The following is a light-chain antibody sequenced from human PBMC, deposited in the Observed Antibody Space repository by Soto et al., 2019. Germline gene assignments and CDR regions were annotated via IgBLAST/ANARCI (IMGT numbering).Light chain of an antibody. J-gene: IGKJ1*01. CDR3: QQYGSSGT. Sequence: EIVLTQSPGTLSLSPGERATLSCRASQSVSDSYLAWYQQKAGQAPRLLIYDASSRATGIPDRFSGSGSGTDFTLTISRLEPDDFAVYYCQQYGSSGTFGQGTKVDIK. CDR1: QSVSDSY. V-gene: IGKV3-20*01. CDR2: DAS.